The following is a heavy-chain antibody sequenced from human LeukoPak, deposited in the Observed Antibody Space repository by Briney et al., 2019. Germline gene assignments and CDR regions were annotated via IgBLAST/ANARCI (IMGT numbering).Heavy chain of an antibody. D-gene: IGHD1-1*01. Sequence: PGGSLRLSCAPSGFTFSESWMSWVRQVPGQGLEWVAHINHEGGGIQYVDSVKGRFTISRDNAKGSVYLQMNSLRAEDTAIYHCATYINWVAGDVWGQGTTVIVSS. CDR2: INHEGGGI. CDR3: ATYINWVAGDV. J-gene: IGHJ6*02. CDR1: GFTFSESW. V-gene: IGHV3-7*01.